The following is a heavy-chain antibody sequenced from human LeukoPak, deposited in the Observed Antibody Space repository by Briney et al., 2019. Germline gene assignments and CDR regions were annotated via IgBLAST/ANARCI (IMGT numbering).Heavy chain of an antibody. CDR3: TTDTAYYDSSNRYY. CDR2: IKSKTDGGTT. Sequence: PSETLSLTCTVSGGSISSYYWSWVRQAPGKGLEWVGRIKSKTDGGTTDYAAPVKGRFTISRDDSKNTLYLQMNSLKTEDTAVYYCTTDTAYYDSSNRYYWGQGTLVTVSS. D-gene: IGHD3-22*01. J-gene: IGHJ4*02. CDR1: GGSISSYY. V-gene: IGHV3-15*01.